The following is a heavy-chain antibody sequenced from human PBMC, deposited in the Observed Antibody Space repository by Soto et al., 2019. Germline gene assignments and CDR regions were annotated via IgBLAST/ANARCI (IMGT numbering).Heavy chain of an antibody. CDR3: ASGYDGAFDI. CDR2: ISSSGRRT. D-gene: IGHD5-12*01. Sequence: PGGSLRLSCGTSGFTFANYGMGWVRQAPGKGLYWVSGISSSGRRTYCADSVKGRFTISRDNSKNTLYLQMNSLRAEDTAVYYCASGYDGAFDIWGQGTMVAVSS. V-gene: IGHV3-23*01. CDR1: GFTFANYG. J-gene: IGHJ3*02.